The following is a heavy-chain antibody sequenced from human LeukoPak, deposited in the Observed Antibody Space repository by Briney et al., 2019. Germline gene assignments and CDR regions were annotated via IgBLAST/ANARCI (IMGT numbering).Heavy chain of an antibody. CDR2: MNPNSGNT. D-gene: IGHD3-10*01. V-gene: IGHV1-8*03. Sequence: GASVKVSCKASGYTFTSYDINWVRQATGQGLEWMGWMNPNSGNTGYAQKFQGRVTITRNTSISTAYMELSSLRSEDTAVYYCARVPYYYGSGSYYKSGYFQHWGQGTLVTVSS. J-gene: IGHJ1*01. CDR3: ARVPYYYGSGSYYKSGYFQH. CDR1: GYTFTSYD.